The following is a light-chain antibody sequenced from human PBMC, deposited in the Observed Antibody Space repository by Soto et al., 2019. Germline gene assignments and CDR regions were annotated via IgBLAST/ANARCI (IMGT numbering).Light chain of an antibody. CDR1: SSDVGGYNY. J-gene: IGLJ2*01. CDR3: SSYAGSKNLV. Sequence: SALTQPPSASGSPGQSVTMSCTGTSSDVGGYNYVSWYQQHPGKAPKLIIYEVSKRPSGVPDRFSGSKSGNTASLTVSGLQAEDETDYYCSSYAGSKNLVFGGGTKLTVL. V-gene: IGLV2-8*01. CDR2: EVS.